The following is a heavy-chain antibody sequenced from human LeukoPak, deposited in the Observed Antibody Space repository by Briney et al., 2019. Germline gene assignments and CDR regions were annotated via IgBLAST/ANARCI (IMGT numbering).Heavy chain of an antibody. CDR2: ISPDSGGT. V-gene: IGHV1-2*02. D-gene: IGHD3-22*01. Sequence: ASVKVSCKASGYSFTDYYIYWVRQAPGQGLEWMGWISPDSGGTKYAQKFQDRVTMNRDTSINTAYMEVSRLRSDDTAVYYCARVGHYDSPVYADDVFDFWGQGTMVTVSS. J-gene: IGHJ3*01. CDR1: GYSFTDYY. CDR3: ARVGHYDSPVYADDVFDF.